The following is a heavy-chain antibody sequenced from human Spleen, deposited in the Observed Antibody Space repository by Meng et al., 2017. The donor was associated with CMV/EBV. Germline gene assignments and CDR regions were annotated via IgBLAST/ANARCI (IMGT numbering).Heavy chain of an antibody. Sequence: SETLSLTCTVSGASITISDYYWGWIRQPPGKGLEWIATIYFGGDTYYNPSLKSRVTISLHTSKSQFSLRLSSVTAADTAVYYCVRIFKWFSTGFDVWGQGTMVTVSS. J-gene: IGHJ3*01. V-gene: IGHV4-39*07. D-gene: IGHD3-22*01. CDR3: VRIFKWFSTGFDV. CDR2: IYFGGDT. CDR1: GASITISDYY.